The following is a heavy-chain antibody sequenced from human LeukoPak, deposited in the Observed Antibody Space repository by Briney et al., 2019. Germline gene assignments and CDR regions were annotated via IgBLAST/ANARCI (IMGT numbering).Heavy chain of an antibody. D-gene: IGHD3-9*01. J-gene: IGHJ4*02. V-gene: IGHV3-23*01. CDR1: GFIFSNYA. Sequence: PGGSLRLSCAASGFIFSNYAMYWVRQAPGKGLEWVSAISGHSDNTYYADSVKGRFTLSRDSSKNTLYLQMNSLRADDTAVYYCAKWGDYDVLTGYYVSDFWGQGTLVTVSS. CDR2: ISGHSDNT. CDR3: AKWGDYDVLTGYYVSDF.